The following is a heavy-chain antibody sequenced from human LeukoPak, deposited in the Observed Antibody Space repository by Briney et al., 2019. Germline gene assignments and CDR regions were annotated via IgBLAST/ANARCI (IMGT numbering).Heavy chain of an antibody. Sequence: PGGSLRLSCAASGFTFSSYAMSWVRQAPGKGLEWVSSISSSSSYIYYADSVKGRFTISRDNAKNSLYLQMNSLRAEDTAVYYCARVVRPRTVNEYYFDYWGQGTLVTVSS. CDR1: GFTFSSYA. J-gene: IGHJ4*02. D-gene: IGHD4-17*01. CDR2: ISSSSSYI. CDR3: ARVVRPRTVNEYYFDY. V-gene: IGHV3-21*01.